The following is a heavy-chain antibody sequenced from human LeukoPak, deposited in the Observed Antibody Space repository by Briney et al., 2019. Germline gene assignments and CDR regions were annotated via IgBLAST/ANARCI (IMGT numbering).Heavy chain of an antibody. J-gene: IGHJ5*02. Sequence: RPGGSLRLSCAASGFTLSSYSMNWVGQAPGKGLEWVSSISSSSSYIYYADSVKGRFTVSRDNAKNSLYLQMNSLRAEDTAVYYCAREPKQCPYCGGGGFDPWAHGTLVTVSS. CDR2: ISSSSSYI. D-gene: IGHD2-21*01. V-gene: IGHV3-21*01. CDR1: GFTLSSYS. CDR3: AREPKQCPYCGGGGFDP.